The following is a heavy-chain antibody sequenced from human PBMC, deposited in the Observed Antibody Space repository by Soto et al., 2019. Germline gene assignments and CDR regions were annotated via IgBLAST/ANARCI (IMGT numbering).Heavy chain of an antibody. J-gene: IGHJ3*02. CDR3: ARSLGYSGYAPDALDI. CDR2: IYYSGST. CDR1: GGSISSYY. Sequence: SETLSLTCTVSGGSISSYYWSWIRQPPGKGLEWIGYIYYSGSTNYNPSLKSRVTISVDTSKNQFSLKLSSVTAADTAVYYCARSLGYSGYAPDALDIWGQGTMVTVSS. D-gene: IGHD5-12*01. V-gene: IGHV4-59*01.